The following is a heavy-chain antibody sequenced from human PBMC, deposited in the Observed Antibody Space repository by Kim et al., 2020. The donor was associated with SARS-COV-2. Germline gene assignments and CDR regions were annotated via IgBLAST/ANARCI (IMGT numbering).Heavy chain of an antibody. CDR2: ISYDGSNK. CDR1: GFTFSSYG. CDR3: AKGRLGSGIDY. D-gene: IGHD6-19*01. J-gene: IGHJ4*02. V-gene: IGHV3-30*18. Sequence: GGSLRLSCAASGFTFSSYGMHWVRQAPGKGLEWVAVISYDGSNKYYADSVKGRFTISRDNSKNTLYLQMNSLRAEDTAVYYCAKGRLGSGIDYWGQGTLVTVSS.